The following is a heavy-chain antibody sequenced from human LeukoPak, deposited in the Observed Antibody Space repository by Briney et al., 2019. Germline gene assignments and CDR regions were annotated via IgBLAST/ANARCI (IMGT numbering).Heavy chain of an antibody. V-gene: IGHV4-34*01. J-gene: IGHJ4*02. D-gene: IGHD3-9*01. CDR3: ARGQFPRYFDWIMGRGGYYFDY. Sequence: PSETLSLTCAVYGGSFSGYYWSWIRQPPGKGLGWIGEINHSGSTNYNPSLKSRVTISVDTSKNQFSLKLSSVTAADTAVYYCARGQFPRYFDWIMGRGGYYFDYWGQGTLVTVSS. CDR2: INHSGST. CDR1: GGSFSGYY.